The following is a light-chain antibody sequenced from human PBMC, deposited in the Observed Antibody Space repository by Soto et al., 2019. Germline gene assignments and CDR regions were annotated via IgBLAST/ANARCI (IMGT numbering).Light chain of an antibody. CDR3: QQYYNWPQLT. CDR2: GAY. J-gene: IGKJ4*01. CDR1: QSVSSS. Sequence: IVVTQSPATLSVSPGETVTLSCRGSQSVSSSLAWYQKKPGQAPRLLISGAYTRATGIPARFSGSGSGTEYTLTISGLQSEDFAVYYCQQYYNWPQLTFGGGTRVEIE. V-gene: IGKV3-15*01.